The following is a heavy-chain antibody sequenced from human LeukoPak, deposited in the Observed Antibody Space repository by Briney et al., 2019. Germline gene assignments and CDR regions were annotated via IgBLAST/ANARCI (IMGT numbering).Heavy chain of an antibody. D-gene: IGHD3-3*01. J-gene: IGHJ4*02. CDR1: GYTFTSYG. Sequence: ASVTVSCTASGYTFTSYGISWVRQAPGQGLEWMGWISAYNGNTNYAQKLQGRVTMTTDTSTSTAYMELRSLRSDDTAVYYCARALLRFLEWSIDYWGQGTLVTVSS. CDR2: ISAYNGNT. CDR3: ARALLRFLEWSIDY. V-gene: IGHV1-18*01.